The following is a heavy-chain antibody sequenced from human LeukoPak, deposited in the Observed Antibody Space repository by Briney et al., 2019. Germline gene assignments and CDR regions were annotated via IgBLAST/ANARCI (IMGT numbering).Heavy chain of an antibody. Sequence: PSETLSLTCAVYGGSFSGYYWSWIRQPPGKGLEWIGEINHSGSTNYNPSLKSRVTISVDTSKNQFSLKLSSATAADTAVYYCARALYSYGRGFDYWGQGTLVTVSS. J-gene: IGHJ4*02. CDR1: GGSFSGYY. V-gene: IGHV4-34*01. CDR2: INHSGST. D-gene: IGHD5-18*01. CDR3: ARALYSYGRGFDY.